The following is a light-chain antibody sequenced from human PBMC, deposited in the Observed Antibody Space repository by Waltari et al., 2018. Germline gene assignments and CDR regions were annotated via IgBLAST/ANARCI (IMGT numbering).Light chain of an antibody. CDR2: WAS. CDR3: QQYYSTPPFT. V-gene: IGKV4-1*01. J-gene: IGKJ3*01. Sequence: DIVLTQSPDSLAVPLGERATINCKSSQSLFYNSNNKTYLAWYQQIPGQPPKLFIYWASTRESGVPDRFSGSGSGTDFTLTIGSLQAEDAAVYYCQQYYSTPPFTFGPGTKVEIK. CDR1: QSLFYNSNNKTY.